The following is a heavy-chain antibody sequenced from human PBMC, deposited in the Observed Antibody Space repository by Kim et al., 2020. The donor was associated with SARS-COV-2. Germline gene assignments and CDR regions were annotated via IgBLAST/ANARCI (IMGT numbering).Heavy chain of an antibody. D-gene: IGHD1-26*01. J-gene: IGHJ6*02. CDR3: VADGRTVLHPAWVGMDV. CDR1: GFTLTDSA. CDR2: IVVGSGET. Sequence: SVKVSCKASGFTLTDSAVQWVRQVGGQRLEWIGGIVVGSGETNYAQKFQERVTFTRDTSTSTAEMKLSSLRSEDTAVYYCVADGRTVLHPAWVGMDVWGQGTTVIVSS. V-gene: IGHV1-58*01.